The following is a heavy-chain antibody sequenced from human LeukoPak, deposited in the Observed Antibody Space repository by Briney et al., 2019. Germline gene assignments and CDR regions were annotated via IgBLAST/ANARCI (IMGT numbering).Heavy chain of an antibody. CDR1: GGSFSGYY. D-gene: IGHD6-19*01. J-gene: IGHJ5*02. V-gene: IGHV4-34*01. CDR3: ARQSGWLVRGNWFDP. Sequence: SETLSLTCAVYGGSFSGYYWSWIRQPPGKGLEWIGEVNHSGSTNYNPSLKSRVTISVDTSKNQFSLKLSSVTAADTAVYYCARQSGWLVRGNWFDPWGQGTLVTVSS. CDR2: VNHSGST.